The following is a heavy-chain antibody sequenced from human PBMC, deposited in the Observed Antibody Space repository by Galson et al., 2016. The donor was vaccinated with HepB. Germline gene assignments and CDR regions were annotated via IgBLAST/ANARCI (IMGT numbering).Heavy chain of an antibody. D-gene: IGHD3-16*02. CDR1: GFIFNDYN. V-gene: IGHV3-33*01. CDR3: SRDTFVPTLGDLSTEESGYFDS. J-gene: IGHJ4*02. CDR2: IWFDGSNK. Sequence: SLRLSCAASGFIFNDYNMHWVRQAPGKGLEWVAVIWFDGSNKQYADSVKGRFTISRDNSKNTLNLQMNSLRAEDTAIYFCSRDTFVPTLGDLSTEESGYFDSWGQGTLVTVSS.